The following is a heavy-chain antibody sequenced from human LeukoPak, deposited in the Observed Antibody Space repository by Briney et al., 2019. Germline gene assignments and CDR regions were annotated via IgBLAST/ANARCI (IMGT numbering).Heavy chain of an antibody. V-gene: IGHV3-23*01. CDR3: AKVEWFGELLYRRPFDY. Sequence: GGSLRLSCAASGFTFSIYAMSWVRQAPGKGLEWVSAISGSGGSTYYADSVKGRFTISRDNSKNTLYLQMNSLRAEDTAVYYCAKVEWFGELLYRRPFDYWGQGTLVTVSS. J-gene: IGHJ4*02. CDR2: ISGSGGST. D-gene: IGHD3-10*01. CDR1: GFTFSIYA.